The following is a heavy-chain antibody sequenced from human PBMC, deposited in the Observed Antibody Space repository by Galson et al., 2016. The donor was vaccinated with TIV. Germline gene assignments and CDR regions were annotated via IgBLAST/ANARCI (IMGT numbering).Heavy chain of an antibody. D-gene: IGHD4-17*01. CDR2: VNPGGSII. CDR3: ARQYDFGDYRGDAFDI. CDR1: GYRFTRYW. Sequence: QSGAEVKKPGESLKISCKASGYRFTRYWIAWVRQVPGKGLEWVGVVNPGGSIIRYSPPFQGQVTISSDKSINTAYLQWISLKASDTATYYCARQYDFGDYRGDAFDIWGQGTMVIVSS. V-gene: IGHV5-51*03. J-gene: IGHJ3*02.